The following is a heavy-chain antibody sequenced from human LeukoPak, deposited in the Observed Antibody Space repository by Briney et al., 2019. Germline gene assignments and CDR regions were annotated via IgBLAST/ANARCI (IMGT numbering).Heavy chain of an antibody. CDR3: AISEAIAVAGSFDY. V-gene: IGHV1-69*13. D-gene: IGHD6-19*01. J-gene: IGHJ4*02. Sequence: SVKVSCKASGYTFTSYGISWVRQAPGQGLEWMGGIIPIFGTANYAQKFQGRVTITADESTSTAYMELSSLRSEDTAVYYCAISEAIAVAGSFDYWGQGTLVTVSS. CDR1: GYTFTSYG. CDR2: IIPIFGTA.